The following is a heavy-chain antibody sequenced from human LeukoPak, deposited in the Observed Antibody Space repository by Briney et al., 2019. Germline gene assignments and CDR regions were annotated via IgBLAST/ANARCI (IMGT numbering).Heavy chain of an antibody. D-gene: IGHD1-26*01. CDR3: ATDLARVGGSYGFDS. J-gene: IGHJ4*02. V-gene: IGHV1-24*01. Sequence: GASVKVPCKVSGYTLTDLSMHWVRQAPGKGLEWMGGFDLEDGESIYAQKFQGRVTMTEDTSTDTAYMDLSSLRSEDTAVYYCATDLARVGGSYGFDSWGQGTLVTVSS. CDR1: GYTLTDLS. CDR2: FDLEDGES.